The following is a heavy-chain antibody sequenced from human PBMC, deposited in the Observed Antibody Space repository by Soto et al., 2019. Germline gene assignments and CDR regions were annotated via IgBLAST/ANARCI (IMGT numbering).Heavy chain of an antibody. Sequence: EVQLVESGGGLVQPGRSLRLSCAASGFTFDDYAMHWVRQAPGKGLEWVLGISGGGGSTYYADSVKARFTISRDNFKKTLYLQMNSLRAEDTAVYYCAKDQRQQLGINWFDPWGQGTLVTLSS. V-gene: IGHV3-23*04. CDR3: AKDQRQQLGINWFDP. J-gene: IGHJ5*02. CDR1: GFTFDDYA. CDR2: ISGGGGST. D-gene: IGHD6-13*01.